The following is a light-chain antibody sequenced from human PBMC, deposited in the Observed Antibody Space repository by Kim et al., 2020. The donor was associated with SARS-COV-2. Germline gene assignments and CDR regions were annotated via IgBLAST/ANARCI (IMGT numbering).Light chain of an antibody. CDR2: GKN. CDR1: SLRSYY. J-gene: IGLJ3*02. Sequence: SSELTQDPAVSVALGQTVRITCQGDSLRSYYASWYPQKPGQAPVLVIYGKNNRPSGIPDRFSGSSSGNTASLTITGAQAEDEADYYCNSRDSSGKVFGGGTQLTVL. CDR3: NSRDSSGKV. V-gene: IGLV3-19*01.